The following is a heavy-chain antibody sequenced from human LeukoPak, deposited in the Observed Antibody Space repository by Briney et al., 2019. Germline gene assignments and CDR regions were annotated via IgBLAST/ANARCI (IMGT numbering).Heavy chain of an antibody. D-gene: IGHD4-17*01. CDR3: ARDPYGDSNLYYYYYYGMDV. Sequence: GRSLRLSCAASGFTFSSYAMHWVRQAPGKGLEWVAVISYDGSNKYYADSVKGRFTISRDNSKNTLYLQMNSLRAEDTAVYYCARDPYGDSNLYYYYYYGMDVWGQGTTVTVSS. CDR1: GFTFSSYA. J-gene: IGHJ6*02. CDR2: ISYDGSNK. V-gene: IGHV3-30-3*01.